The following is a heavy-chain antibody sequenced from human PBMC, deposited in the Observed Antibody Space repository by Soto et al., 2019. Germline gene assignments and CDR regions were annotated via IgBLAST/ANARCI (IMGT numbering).Heavy chain of an antibody. CDR2: IWYDGSNK. V-gene: IGHV3-33*01. CDR3: ARGLWSFDY. CDR1: GFTFSSYG. Sequence: QVQLVESGGGVVQPGRSLRLSCAASGFTFSSYGMHWVRQAPGKGLEWVALIWYDGSNKYYADSVKARFTISRDNSKNTLFLQMNSLRAEDTAVYYCARGLWSFDYWGQGTLVTVSS. J-gene: IGHJ4*02. D-gene: IGHD5-18*01.